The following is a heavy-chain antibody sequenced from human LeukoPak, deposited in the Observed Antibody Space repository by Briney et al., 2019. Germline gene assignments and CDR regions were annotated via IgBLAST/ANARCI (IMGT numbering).Heavy chain of an antibody. CDR3: ARDGYYDSSGPSGLDY. Sequence: ASVKVSCKASGYPFSNHGITWVRQAPGQGLEWMGIINPSGGSTSYAQKFQGRVTMTRDTSTSTVYMELSSLRSEDTAVYYCARDGYYDSSGPSGLDYWGQGTLVTVSS. CDR1: GYPFSNHG. CDR2: INPSGGST. V-gene: IGHV1-46*01. J-gene: IGHJ4*02. D-gene: IGHD3-22*01.